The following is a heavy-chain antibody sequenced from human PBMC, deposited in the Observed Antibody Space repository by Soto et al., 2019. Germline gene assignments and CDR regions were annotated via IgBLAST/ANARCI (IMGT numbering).Heavy chain of an antibody. D-gene: IGHD6-19*01. CDR3: ARDQDSGWGLDS. CDR1: GGSISTDNW. CDR2: IYHTGKT. J-gene: IGHJ4*02. Sequence: QVQVQESGPGLVKPSRTLSLTCAVSGGSISTDNWWSWVRQPPGKGLEWIGEIYHTGKTNYNPSLKSRVTISADTSKNQLSLQLTSVTAADTAVYYCARDQDSGWGLDSWGQGILVTVSS. V-gene: IGHV4-4*02.